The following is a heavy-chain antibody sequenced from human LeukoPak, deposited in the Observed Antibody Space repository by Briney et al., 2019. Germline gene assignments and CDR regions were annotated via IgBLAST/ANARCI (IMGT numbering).Heavy chain of an antibody. CDR3: ATTVGYSSGWANYYYGMDV. J-gene: IGHJ6*02. CDR1: GGSFSGYY. D-gene: IGHD6-19*01. V-gene: IGHV4-34*01. Sequence: SETLSLTCAVYGGSFSGYYWSWIRQPPGKGLEWIGEINHSGSTNYNPSLRSRVTISVDTSKNQFSLKLSSVTAADTAVYYCATTVGYSSGWANYYYGMDVWGQGTTVTVSS. CDR2: INHSGST.